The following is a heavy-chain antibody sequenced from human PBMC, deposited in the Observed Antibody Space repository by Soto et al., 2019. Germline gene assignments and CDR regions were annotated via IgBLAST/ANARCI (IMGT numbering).Heavy chain of an antibody. D-gene: IGHD4-17*01. CDR3: ARGHDYGGSVDY. J-gene: IGHJ4*02. Sequence: SETLSLTCTVSGGSISSGGYYWSWIRQHPGKGLEWIGYIYYSGSTYYNPSLKSRVTISVDTSKNQFSLKLSSVTAADTAVYYCARGHDYGGSVDYWGQGTLVTVSS. CDR1: GGSISSGGYY. CDR2: IYYSGST. V-gene: IGHV4-31*03.